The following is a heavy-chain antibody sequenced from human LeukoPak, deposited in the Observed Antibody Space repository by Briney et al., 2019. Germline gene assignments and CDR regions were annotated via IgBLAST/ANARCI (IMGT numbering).Heavy chain of an antibody. Sequence: SQTLSLTCTVSGGSISSGSYYWSWIRQPAGKGLEWIGRIYTSGSTNYNPSLKSRVTISVDTSKNQFSLKLSSVTAADTAVYYCARDSSSLGIDYWGQGTLVTVSS. J-gene: IGHJ4*02. CDR3: ARDSSSLGIDY. CDR1: GGSISSGSYY. V-gene: IGHV4-61*02. CDR2: IYTSGST. D-gene: IGHD6-6*01.